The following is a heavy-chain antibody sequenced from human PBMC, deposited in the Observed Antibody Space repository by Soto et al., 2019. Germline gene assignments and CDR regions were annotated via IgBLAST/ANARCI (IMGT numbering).Heavy chain of an antibody. CDR1: GFKFDYYW. D-gene: IGHD2-21*01. CDR3: ARGGEPDY. V-gene: IGHV3-74*01. J-gene: IGHJ4*02. CDR2: LQTDGSHP. Sequence: EVQLVESGGGLVQPGGSLRLSCVASGFKFDYYWMHWVRQAPGGGLMWISRLQTDGSHPAYADSVKGRFTISRDNAKNTLYRQMNNLRVEDTAIYYCARGGEPDYWGQGTLVTVSS.